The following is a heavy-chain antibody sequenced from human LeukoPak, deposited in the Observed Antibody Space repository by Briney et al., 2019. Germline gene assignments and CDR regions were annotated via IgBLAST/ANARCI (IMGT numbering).Heavy chain of an antibody. CDR2: VYQSGTT. D-gene: IGHD5-18*01. V-gene: IGHV4-38-2*02. CDR1: GFSISSGHY. J-gene: IGHJ4*02. Sequence: PSETLSFTCTVSGFSISSGHYWGWVRQPPGAGLEWIGSVYQSGTTYYNPSLKSRVTTSVDMSKNQFSLRLRPVTAADTAVYYRARIFIRNGYSSYFDCWGQGTLVTVSS. CDR3: ARIFIRNGYSSYFDC.